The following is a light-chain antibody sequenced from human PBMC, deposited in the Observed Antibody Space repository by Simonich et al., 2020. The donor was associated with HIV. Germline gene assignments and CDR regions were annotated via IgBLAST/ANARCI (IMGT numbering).Light chain of an antibody. CDR1: QSISSY. V-gene: IGKV1-39*01. J-gene: IGKJ2*01. CDR2: SAS. Sequence: DIQMTQSPSTMSASVGDRVTIICRASQSISSYLNCDKQKPGKAPKLLIYSASSLQSGVPSRFSGSGSGIDFILTISSLQPEDFATYYCQQSYSTPHTFGQGTKLVIK. CDR3: QQSYSTPHT.